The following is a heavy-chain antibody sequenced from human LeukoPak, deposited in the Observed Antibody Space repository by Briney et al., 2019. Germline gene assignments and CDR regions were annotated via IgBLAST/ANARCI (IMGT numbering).Heavy chain of an antibody. D-gene: IGHD1-26*01. J-gene: IGHJ4*02. CDR3: ARDLGAFDDFDY. Sequence: GGSLRLSCAASGFTFTTYSMNGVRQAPGKGLEWVSSISSGSTYIYYADSVKGRFTISRDNAKNSLYLQMNSLRTEDSGIYYCARDLGAFDDFDYWGQGTLVTVSS. V-gene: IGHV3-21*01. CDR2: ISSGSTYI. CDR1: GFTFTTYS.